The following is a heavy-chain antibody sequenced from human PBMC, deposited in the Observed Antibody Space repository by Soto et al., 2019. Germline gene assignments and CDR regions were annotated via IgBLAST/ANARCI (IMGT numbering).Heavy chain of an antibody. D-gene: IGHD5-18*01. CDR1: GFIFENFG. CDR3: AKVPRGSNFGYYNF. Sequence: GGSLRLSCAASGFIFENFGMSWVRQAPGKGLEWISSISGSGFKKYYADSVKGRFTISRDNSKSTVYLELNNLRDEDTAVYYCAKVPRGSNFGYYNFWGQGTLVTVSS. CDR2: ISGSGFKK. V-gene: IGHV3-23*01. J-gene: IGHJ4*02.